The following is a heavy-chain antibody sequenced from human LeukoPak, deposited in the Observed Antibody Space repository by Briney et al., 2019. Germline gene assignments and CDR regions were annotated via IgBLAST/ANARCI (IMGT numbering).Heavy chain of an antibody. V-gene: IGHV3-30-3*01. J-gene: IGHJ4*02. CDR2: ISYDGSNK. D-gene: IGHD1-26*01. Sequence: GGSLRLSCAASGFTFSSYAMHWVRQAPGKGLEWVAVISYDGSNKYYADSVRGRFTISRDNSKNTLYLQMNSLRAEDTAVYYCARGEFRELLTLWGQGTLVTVSS. CDR1: GFTFSSYA. CDR3: ARGEFRELLTL.